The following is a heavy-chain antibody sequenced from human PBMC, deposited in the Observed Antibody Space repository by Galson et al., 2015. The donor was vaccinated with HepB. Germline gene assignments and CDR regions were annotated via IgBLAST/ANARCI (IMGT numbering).Heavy chain of an antibody. CDR1: GYTFSTYS. CDR3: ARGALVGVVGGTQNNWFDH. V-gene: IGHV1-18*01. D-gene: IGHD2-15*01. Sequence: SVKVSCKASGYTFSTYSITWVRQAPGQGLEWMGWISPYNGNTNYTRKFQGRVTMTTDISTSTAYMEIRSLRSDDTAVYYCARGALVGVVGGTQNNWFDHWGQGTLVTVSS. CDR2: ISPYNGNT. J-gene: IGHJ5*02.